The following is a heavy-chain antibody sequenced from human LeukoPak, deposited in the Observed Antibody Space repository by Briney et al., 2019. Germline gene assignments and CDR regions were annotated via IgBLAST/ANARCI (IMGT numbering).Heavy chain of an antibody. CDR2: IYHSGST. D-gene: IGHD1-26*01. CDR1: GGSISSGGYS. J-gene: IGHJ4*02. Sequence: SQTLSLTCAVSGGSISSGGYSWSWIRQPPGKGLECIGYIYHSGSTYYNPSLKSRVTISVDRSKNQFSLKLSSVTAADTAVYYCARPGVYSGSYYPFDYWGQGTLVTVSS. V-gene: IGHV4-30-2*01. CDR3: ARPGVYSGSYYPFDY.